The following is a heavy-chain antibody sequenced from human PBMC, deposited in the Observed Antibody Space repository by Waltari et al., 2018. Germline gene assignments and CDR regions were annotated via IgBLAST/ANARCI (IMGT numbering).Heavy chain of an antibody. J-gene: IGHJ6*02. D-gene: IGHD3-3*01. Sequence: QVQLVQSGTEVKKVGASVKVSCKASGYIFTGHFINWVRQAPGQGLAWVGRINTRNGDTDYAQKFQGRVTMTSDTPITTVYMELSSLRSDDKAVYYCARDRNYDFWTGRYGMDVWGQGTTVTVSS. CDR1: GYIFTGHF. CDR2: INTRNGDT. V-gene: IGHV1-2*06. CDR3: ARDRNYDFWTGRYGMDV.